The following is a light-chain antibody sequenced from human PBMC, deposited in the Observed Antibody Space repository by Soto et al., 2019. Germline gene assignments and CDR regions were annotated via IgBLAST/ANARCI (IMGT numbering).Light chain of an antibody. CDR2: GAS. V-gene: IGKV3D-15*01. J-gene: IGKJ4*01. CDR3: QQYDSWPLT. CDR1: QSVDRN. Sequence: EIVMTQSPGTLSVSTEDGATLSCRASQSVDRNLAWYQQKPGQASRLLIYGASTRPTGIPDRFSGSGSGTEFSLTISSLQSEDFAVYYCQQYDSWPLTFGGGTKVEIK.